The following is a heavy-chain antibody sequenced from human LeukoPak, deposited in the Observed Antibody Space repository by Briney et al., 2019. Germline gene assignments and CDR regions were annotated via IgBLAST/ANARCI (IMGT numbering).Heavy chain of an antibody. J-gene: IGHJ6*02. CDR2: ISYGGSNK. CDR3: AVPYYYDNSGPAGGLDV. V-gene: IGHV3-30*04. CDR1: GFTFGSYA. Sequence: PGGSLRLSCAASGFTFGSYAMHWVRQAPGKGLEWVAVISYGGSNKYYADSVKGRFTISRDNSKNTLYLQMDNLRAEDTAVYYCAVPYYYDNSGPAGGLDVWGLGTTVTVSS. D-gene: IGHD3-22*01.